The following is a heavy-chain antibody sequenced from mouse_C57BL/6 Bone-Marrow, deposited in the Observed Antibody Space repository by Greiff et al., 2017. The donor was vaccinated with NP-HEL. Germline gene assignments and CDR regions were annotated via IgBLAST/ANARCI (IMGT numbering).Heavy chain of an antibody. Sequence: QVQLQQSGPELVKPGASVKISCKASGYTFTDYYINWVKQRPGQGLEWIGWIFPGSGSTNYIEKFKGKATLTVDTSSSTAYMLLSSLTSEDAAVYFCARYGSSYGCYYAMDYWGQGTSVTVSS. J-gene: IGHJ4*01. V-gene: IGHV1-75*01. CDR3: ARYGSSYGCYYAMDY. CDR1: GYTFTDYY. CDR2: IFPGSGST. D-gene: IGHD1-1*01.